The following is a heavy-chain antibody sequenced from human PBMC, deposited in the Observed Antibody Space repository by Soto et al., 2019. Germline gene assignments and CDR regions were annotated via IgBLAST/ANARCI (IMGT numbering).Heavy chain of an antibody. V-gene: IGHV1-18*04. J-gene: IGHJ4*02. CDR3: ARDSHCGGDCYFFDY. CDR2: ISAYNGNT. Sequence: GASVKVSCKASGYTFTSYIISWLLQSPLQVLGWMGWISAYNGNTNYAQKLHGRVTMTTDTSTSTAYMELRSLRSDDTAVYYCARDSHCGGDCYFFDYWGQGTLVTVSS. CDR1: GYTFTSYI. D-gene: IGHD2-21*02.